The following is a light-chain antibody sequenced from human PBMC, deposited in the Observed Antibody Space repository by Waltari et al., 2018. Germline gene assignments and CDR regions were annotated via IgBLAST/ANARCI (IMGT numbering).Light chain of an antibody. V-gene: IGKV1-12*01. CDR1: QDISNW. Sequence: DIQMTQSPSSVSASVGDRVTITCRASQDISNWLALYQQKSGKAPKLLILTVSTLQIGVPPRFSVSGSGTDFTLTISSLQPEDFATYFCQQASGLPWTFGQGTKVEIK. CDR2: TVS. CDR3: QQASGLPWT. J-gene: IGKJ1*01.